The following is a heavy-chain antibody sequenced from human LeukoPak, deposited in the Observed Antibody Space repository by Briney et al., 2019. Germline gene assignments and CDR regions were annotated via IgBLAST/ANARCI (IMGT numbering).Heavy chain of an antibody. V-gene: IGHV3-23*01. J-gene: IGHJ4*02. CDR2: ISGSTGST. CDR3: AKHRFESGGYHSTD. Sequence: GGSLRLSCAGSGFPFSSDAMNWVRQAPGKGLEWVASISGSTGSTQYADSVKGRFTVSRDNSKNTLYLQMNSLRADDTAVYYCAKHRFESGGYHSTDWGQGTLVTVSS. D-gene: IGHD3-22*01. CDR1: GFPFSSDA.